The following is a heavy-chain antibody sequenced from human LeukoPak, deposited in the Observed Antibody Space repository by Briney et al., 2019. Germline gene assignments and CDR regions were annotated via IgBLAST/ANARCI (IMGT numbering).Heavy chain of an antibody. D-gene: IGHD3-22*01. V-gene: IGHV4-34*01. CDR2: INHSGST. CDR1: GGSFSGYY. Sequence: KPSETLSLTCAVYGGSFSGYYWSWIRQPPGKGLEWIGEINHSGSTNYNPSLKSRVTISVDTSKNQFSLKLSSVTAADTAVYYCARHYYYDSSGTDAFDIWGQGTMVTVSS. J-gene: IGHJ3*02. CDR3: ARHYYYDSSGTDAFDI.